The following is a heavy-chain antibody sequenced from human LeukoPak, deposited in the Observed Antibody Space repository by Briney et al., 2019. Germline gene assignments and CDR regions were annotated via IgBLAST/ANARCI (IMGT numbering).Heavy chain of an antibody. J-gene: IGHJ4*02. CDR1: GFTFSSYG. V-gene: IGHV3-30*03. Sequence: TGGSLRLSCAASGFTFSSYGMHWVRQAPGKGLEWVAVISYDGSNKYYADSVKGRFTISRDNSKNTLYLQMNSLRVEDTAVFYCARDQYDTWSRRGNFDSWGQGTLVIVSS. CDR2: ISYDGSNK. D-gene: IGHD3-3*01. CDR3: ARDQYDTWSRRGNFDS.